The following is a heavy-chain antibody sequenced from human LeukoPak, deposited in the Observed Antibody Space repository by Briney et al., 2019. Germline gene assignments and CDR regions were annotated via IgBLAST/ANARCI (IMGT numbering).Heavy chain of an antibody. J-gene: IGHJ4*02. V-gene: IGHV3-48*04. D-gene: IGHD3-22*01. CDR1: GFTFSSHS. CDR2: ISSGSSTI. CDR3: ARVASGYPDY. Sequence: GGSLRLSCAASGFTFSSHSMNWVRQAPGKGLECISYISSGSSTIYYADSVKGRFTISRDNAKNSLYLQMNSLRAEDTAVYYCARVASGYPDYWGQGTLVTVSS.